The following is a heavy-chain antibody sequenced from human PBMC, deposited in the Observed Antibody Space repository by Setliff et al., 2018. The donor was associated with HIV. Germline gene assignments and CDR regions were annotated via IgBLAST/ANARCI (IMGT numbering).Heavy chain of an antibody. CDR1: EDTFYTFG. J-gene: IGHJ3*02. D-gene: IGHD1-26*01. CDR2: ISAYNGNT. Sequence: ASVKVSCKAAEDTFYTFGISWVRQAPGQGLEWMGWISAYNGNTNYEQKLQGRVTMTTDTSTSTAYMELRSLRSDDTAVYYCARLHRIVGATTPSFDIWGQGTMVTVSS. CDR3: ARLHRIVGATTPSFDI. V-gene: IGHV1-18*01.